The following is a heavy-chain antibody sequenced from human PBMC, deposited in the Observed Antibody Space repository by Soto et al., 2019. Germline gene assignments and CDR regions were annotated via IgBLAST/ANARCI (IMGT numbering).Heavy chain of an antibody. Sequence: FGPTLVNPTQTLTLTCTFSGFSLSTSGVAVGWIRQPPGKALEWLALIYWDDDKRYSPSMKGRLTITRDTSKNQVVLIMTNMDPEDTATYYCAHRLTATAFDIWGQGTMVTVSS. CDR1: GFSLSTSGVA. D-gene: IGHD2-21*02. CDR3: AHRLTATAFDI. J-gene: IGHJ3*02. V-gene: IGHV2-5*02. CDR2: IYWDDDK.